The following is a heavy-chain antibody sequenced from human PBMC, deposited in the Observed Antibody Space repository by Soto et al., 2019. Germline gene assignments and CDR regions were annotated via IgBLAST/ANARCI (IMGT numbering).Heavy chain of an antibody. D-gene: IGHD3-10*01. CDR2: INAGNGNT. CDR3: ARGPILWFGDPYY. Sequence: QVQLVQSGAEVKKPGASVKVSCKASGYTFTSYAMHWVRQAPGQRLEWMGWINAGNGNTKYSQKFQGRVTITRDTSASTAYMELSSLRSEDTAVYYCARGPILWFGDPYYWGQGTLVTVSS. V-gene: IGHV1-3*01. J-gene: IGHJ4*02. CDR1: GYTFTSYA.